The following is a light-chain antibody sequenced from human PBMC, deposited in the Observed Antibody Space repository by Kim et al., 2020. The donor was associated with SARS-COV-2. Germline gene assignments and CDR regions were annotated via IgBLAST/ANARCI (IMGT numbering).Light chain of an antibody. CDR3: QSYDSSLSGSV. V-gene: IGLV1-40*01. J-gene: IGLJ2*01. CDR2: GNS. Sequence: QRVNISCTGSSSNIGAGYDLHWYQQLPGTAPKLLIYGNSNRPSGVPDRFAGSKSGTSASLAITGLQAEDEADYYCQSYDSSLSGSVFGGGTQLTVL. CDR1: SSNIGAGYD.